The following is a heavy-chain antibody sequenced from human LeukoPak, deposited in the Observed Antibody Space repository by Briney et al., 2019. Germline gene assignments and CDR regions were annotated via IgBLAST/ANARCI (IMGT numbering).Heavy chain of an antibody. CDR2: IYYSGST. CDR3: ARDDCSSTSCYIGAFDI. V-gene: IGHV4-59*01. J-gene: IGHJ3*02. CDR1: GGSISSCY. D-gene: IGHD2-2*02. Sequence: SETLSLTCTVSGGSISSCYWSWIRQPPGKGLEWIGYIYYSGSTNYNPSLKSRVTISVDTSKNQFSLKLSSVTAADTAVYYCARDDCSSTSCYIGAFDIWGQGTMVTVSS.